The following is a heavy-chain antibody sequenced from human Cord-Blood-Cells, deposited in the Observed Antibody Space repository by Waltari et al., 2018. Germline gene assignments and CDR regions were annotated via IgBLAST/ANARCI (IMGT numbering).Heavy chain of an antibody. CDR1: GYSFTSYG. J-gene: IGHJ4*02. CDR2: IYPGDSDN. Sequence: EVQLVQSGAEVKKPGESVKIYCKGSGYSFTSYGIGWVRQMPGKGLEWMGIIYPGDSDNRYSPSFQGQVTISADKSISTAYLQWSSLKASDTAMYYCARTYYDFWSGYYYFDYWGQGTLVTVSS. D-gene: IGHD3-3*01. V-gene: IGHV5-51*01. CDR3: ARTYYDFWSGYYYFDY.